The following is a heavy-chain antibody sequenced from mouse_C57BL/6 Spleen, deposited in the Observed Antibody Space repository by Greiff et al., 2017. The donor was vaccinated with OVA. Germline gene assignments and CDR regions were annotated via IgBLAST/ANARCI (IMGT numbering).Heavy chain of an antibody. CDR3: AGAYYRYFDV. V-gene: IGHV3-6*01. CDR2: ISYDGSN. J-gene: IGHJ1*03. Sequence: ESGPGLVKPSQSLSLTCSVTGYSITSGYYWNWIRQFPGNKLEWMGYISYDGSNNYNPSLKNRISITRDTSKNQFFLKLNSVTTEDTATYYCAGAYYRYFDVWGTGTTVTVSS. D-gene: IGHD2-12*01. CDR1: GYSITSGYY.